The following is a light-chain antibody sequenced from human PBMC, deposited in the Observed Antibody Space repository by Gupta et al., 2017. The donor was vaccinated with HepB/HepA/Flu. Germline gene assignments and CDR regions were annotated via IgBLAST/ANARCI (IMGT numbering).Light chain of an antibody. V-gene: IGLV4-60*03. CDR1: SGYSHYS. CDR2: VESSGRY. J-gene: IGLJ2*01. CDR3: ETWDSNIRV. Sequence: QLMVTQSSSASASLGSSLKLTCTLSSGYSHYSIGWHQQQPGKAPRFLMKVESSGRYNKGSGIPDRFSGSSSGAARSLTISNLQAEDEADYYCETWDSNIRVFGGGTKLTVL.